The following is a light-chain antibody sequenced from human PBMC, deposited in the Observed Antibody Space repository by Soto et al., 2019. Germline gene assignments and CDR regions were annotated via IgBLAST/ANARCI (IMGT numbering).Light chain of an antibody. CDR2: EGS. Sequence: QSALTQPASVSGAPGQSITISCTGTSSDVVLYNYVSWYQQHPGTVPKLMIYEGSNRPSGVSNRFSASKSGNTASLTISGLQAEDEGDYYFSSYTTSSPVIFGGGTKLTVL. J-gene: IGLJ2*01. V-gene: IGLV2-14*01. CDR1: SSDVVLYNY. CDR3: SSYTTSSPVI.